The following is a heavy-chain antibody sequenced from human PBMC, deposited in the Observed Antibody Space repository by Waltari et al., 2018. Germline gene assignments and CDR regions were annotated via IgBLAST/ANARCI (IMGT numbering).Heavy chain of an antibody. CDR3: ARGELGYCSGGSCYSGFDY. V-gene: IGHV1-69*15. J-gene: IGHJ4*02. CDR1: GGTFSSYA. Sequence: QVQLVQSGAEVKKPGSSVKVSCKASGGTFSSYAISWVRQAPGQGLEWMGRIIPIFGTANYAQKCQGRVTMAADESTSTAYMELSSLRSEDTAVYYCARGELGYCSGGSCYSGFDYWGQGTLVTVSS. D-gene: IGHD2-15*01. CDR2: IIPIFGTA.